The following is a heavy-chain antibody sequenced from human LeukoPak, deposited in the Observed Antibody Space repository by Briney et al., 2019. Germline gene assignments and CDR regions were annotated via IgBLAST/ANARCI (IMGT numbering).Heavy chain of an antibody. CDR3: ARDRGYYYDSSALDP. Sequence: PSETLSLTCTVSGGSISSGDYYWSWIRQPPGKGLEWIGYIYYSGSTYYNPSLKSRVTISVDTSKNQFSLKLSSVTAADTAVYYCARDRGYYYDSSALDPWGQGTLVTVSS. D-gene: IGHD3-22*01. J-gene: IGHJ5*02. CDR2: IYYSGST. CDR1: GGSISSGDYY. V-gene: IGHV4-30-4*01.